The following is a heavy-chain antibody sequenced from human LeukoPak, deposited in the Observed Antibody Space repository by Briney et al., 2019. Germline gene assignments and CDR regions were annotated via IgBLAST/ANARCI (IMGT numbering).Heavy chain of an antibody. D-gene: IGHD5-18*01. V-gene: IGHV1-3*01. J-gene: IGHJ4*02. Sequence: ASVKVSCKTSGYTFISYAVHWVRQAPGQRLEWMGWINAGNGNTQYSQKFQGRVTITRDTSASTAYMELSSLRSEDTAVYYCARESPQRSGYSYPHWGQGTLVTVSS. CDR2: INAGNGNT. CDR3: ARESPQRSGYSYPH. CDR1: GYTFISYA.